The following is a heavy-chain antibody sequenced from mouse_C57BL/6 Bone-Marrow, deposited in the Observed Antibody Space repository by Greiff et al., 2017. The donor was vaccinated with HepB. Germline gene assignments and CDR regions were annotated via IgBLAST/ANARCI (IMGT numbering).Heavy chain of an antibody. Sequence: EVMLVESGGDLVKPGGSLKLSCAASGFTFSSYGMSWVRQTPDKRLEWVATISSGGSYTYYPDSVKGRFTISRDNAKNTLYLQMSSLKSEDTAMYYCARARIGDYYGSRWYFDVWGTGTTVTVSS. D-gene: IGHD1-1*01. CDR2: ISSGGSYT. CDR1: GFTFSSYG. CDR3: ARARIGDYYGSRWYFDV. J-gene: IGHJ1*03. V-gene: IGHV5-6*01.